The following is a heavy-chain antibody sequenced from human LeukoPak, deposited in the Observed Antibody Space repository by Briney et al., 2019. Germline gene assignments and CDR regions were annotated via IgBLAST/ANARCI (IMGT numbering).Heavy chain of an antibody. D-gene: IGHD4-23*01. Sequence: PGRSLRLSCAASGFTFSSYAMHWVRQAPGKGLEWVAVTSYDETNKFYADSVKGRFTISRDNSKDTLYLQMNSLRSEDTAVYYCARGQLIASVVTNDYWGQGTLVTVSS. V-gene: IGHV3-30-3*01. J-gene: IGHJ4*02. CDR3: ARGQLIASVVTNDY. CDR2: TSYDETNK. CDR1: GFTFSSYA.